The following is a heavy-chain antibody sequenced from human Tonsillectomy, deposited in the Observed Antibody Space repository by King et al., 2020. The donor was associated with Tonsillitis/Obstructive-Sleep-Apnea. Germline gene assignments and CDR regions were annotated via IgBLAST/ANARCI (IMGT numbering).Heavy chain of an antibody. V-gene: IGHV4-34*01. CDR3: ARCGFLEWLLYKTLGY. CDR2: INHSGST. D-gene: IGHD3-3*01. Sequence: VQLQQWGAGLLKPSETLSLTCAVYGGSFSGYYWSWIRQPPGKGLEWIGEINHSGSTNYNPSLKSRVTISVDTSKNQFSLKLSSVTAADTAVYYCARCGFLEWLLYKTLGYWGQGTLVTVSS. J-gene: IGHJ4*02. CDR1: GGSFSGYY.